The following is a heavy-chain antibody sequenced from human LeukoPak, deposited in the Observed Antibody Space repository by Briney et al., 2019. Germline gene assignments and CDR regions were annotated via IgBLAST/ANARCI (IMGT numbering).Heavy chain of an antibody. D-gene: IGHD3-16*01. V-gene: IGHV3-73*01. CDR2: IRGKGFSDPP. CDR1: GFTFSDSA. J-gene: IGHJ5*02. CDR3: TVPQSGGNWFDP. Sequence: PGGSLRLSCAASGFTFSDSAIHWVRPAPGKGLEWGGRIRGKGFSDPPAYAASVKDRFTISRDDSESTAYLQMNSLKAEDTAVYYCTVPQSGGNWFDPWGPGTQVTVSS.